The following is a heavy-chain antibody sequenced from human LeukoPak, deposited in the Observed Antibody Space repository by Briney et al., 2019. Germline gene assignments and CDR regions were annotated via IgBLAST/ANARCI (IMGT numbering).Heavy chain of an antibody. CDR3: ARRGYCSGGTCLTFDL. CDR1: GASISSSY. CDR2: IYYSGTT. V-gene: IGHV4-59*08. Sequence: PSETLSLTCTVSGASISSSYWSWIRRPPGKGLEWIGYIYYSGTTNYNPSLKSRLTISVDTSKNQFSLKVSSVTAADTAVYYCARRGYCSGGTCLTFDLWGQGTLVTVSS. J-gene: IGHJ4*02. D-gene: IGHD2-15*01.